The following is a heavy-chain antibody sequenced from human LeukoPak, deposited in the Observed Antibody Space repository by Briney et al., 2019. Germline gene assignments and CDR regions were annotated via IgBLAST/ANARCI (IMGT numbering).Heavy chain of an antibody. J-gene: IGHJ4*02. D-gene: IGHD2-15*01. CDR2: ISGSGDNT. V-gene: IGHV3-23*01. CDR3: AKDTGGSCYSAIAY. CDR1: GFTFSSYA. Sequence: GGSLRLSCAASGFTFSSYAMSWVRQAPGKGLEWVSGISGSGDNTYHADSVKGRLTISRDNSKNTLHLQMNSLRAEDTALYYCAKDTGGSCYSAIAYWGQGALVTVST.